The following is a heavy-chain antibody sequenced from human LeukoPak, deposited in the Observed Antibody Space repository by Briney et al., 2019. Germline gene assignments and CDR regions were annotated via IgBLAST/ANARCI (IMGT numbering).Heavy chain of an antibody. Sequence: SQTLSLTCTVSGGPISSGDYYWSWLRQPPGKGLEWIGYIYYDESTYYNPSLKSRITISVDTSKNQFSLRLRSVTAADTAVYYCADLAGETEAFHIWGQGTLVTVSS. J-gene: IGHJ3*02. CDR3: ADLAGETEAFHI. D-gene: IGHD1-26*01. CDR1: GGPISSGDYY. CDR2: IYYDEST. V-gene: IGHV4-30-4*01.